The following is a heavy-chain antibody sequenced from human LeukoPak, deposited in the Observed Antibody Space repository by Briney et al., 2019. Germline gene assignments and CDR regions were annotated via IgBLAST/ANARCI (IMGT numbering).Heavy chain of an antibody. CDR1: GFTFSSYW. Sequence: GGSLRLSCAASGFTFSSYWMHWVRQAPGKGLVWVSRINSDGSSTRYADSVKGRLTISRDNAKNTLYLQMNSLRAEDTAVYYCAREARYFDWLLVVTARHYYYYMDVWGKGTTVTVSS. CDR3: AREARYFDWLLVVTARHYYYYMDV. V-gene: IGHV3-74*01. J-gene: IGHJ6*03. D-gene: IGHD3-9*01. CDR2: INSDGSST.